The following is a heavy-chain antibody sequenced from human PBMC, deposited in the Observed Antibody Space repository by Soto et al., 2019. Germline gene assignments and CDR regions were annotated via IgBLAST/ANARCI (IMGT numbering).Heavy chain of an antibody. CDR2: INAGNGNT. V-gene: IGHV1-3*01. CDR3: ARDRSLEMATIGAFDI. D-gene: IGHD5-12*01. Sequence: ASVKVSCKASGYTFTSYGISWVRQAPGQRLEWMGWINAGNGNTKYSQKFQGRVTITRDTSASTAYMELRSLRSEDTAVYYCARDRSLEMATIGAFDIWGQGTMVTVSS. CDR1: GYTFTSYG. J-gene: IGHJ3*02.